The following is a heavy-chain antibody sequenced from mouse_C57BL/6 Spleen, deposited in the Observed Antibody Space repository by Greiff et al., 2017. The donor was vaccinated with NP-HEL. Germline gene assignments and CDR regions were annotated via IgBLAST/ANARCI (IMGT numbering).Heavy chain of an antibody. D-gene: IGHD3-3*01. CDR1: GYSFTSYY. J-gene: IGHJ2*01. V-gene: IGHV1-66*01. CDR3: ARPGTEYYFDY. CDR2: IYPGSGNT. Sequence: VQLQQSGPELVKPGASVKISCKASGYSFTSYYIHWVKQRPGQGLEWIGWIYPGSGNTKYNEKFKGKATLTADTSSSTAYMQLSSLTSEDSAVYYCARPGTEYYFDYGGQGTTLTVSS.